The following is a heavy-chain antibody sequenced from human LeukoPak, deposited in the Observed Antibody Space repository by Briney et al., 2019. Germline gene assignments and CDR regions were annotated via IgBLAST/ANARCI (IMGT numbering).Heavy chain of an antibody. J-gene: IGHJ6*03. Sequence: PGGSLRLSCAASGFTFDDYGMSWVRQAPGKGLEWVSGINWNGGSTGYADSVKGRFTISRDNAKNSLYLQMNSLRAEDTALYYCARASSGSYPWYYYYYCMDVWGKGTTVTVSS. CDR2: INWNGGST. V-gene: IGHV3-20*04. CDR1: GFTFDDYG. D-gene: IGHD1-26*01. CDR3: ARASSGSYPWYYYYYCMDV.